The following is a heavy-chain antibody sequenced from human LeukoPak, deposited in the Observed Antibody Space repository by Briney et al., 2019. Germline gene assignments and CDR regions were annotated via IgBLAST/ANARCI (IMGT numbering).Heavy chain of an antibody. V-gene: IGHV1-69*06. CDR3: ASTRRITMVRGVGNYYGMDV. Sequence: SVNVSCKASGGTFSSYAISWVRQAPGQGLEWMGGIIPIFGTANYAQKFQGRVTITADKSTSTAYMELSSLRSEDTAVYYCASTRRITMVRGVGNYYGMDVWGQGTTVTVSS. D-gene: IGHD3-10*01. CDR1: GGTFSSYA. CDR2: IIPIFGTA. J-gene: IGHJ6*02.